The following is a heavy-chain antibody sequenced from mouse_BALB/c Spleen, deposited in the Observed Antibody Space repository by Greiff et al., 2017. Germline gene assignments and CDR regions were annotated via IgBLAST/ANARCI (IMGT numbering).Heavy chain of an antibody. D-gene: IGHD1-2*01. CDR2: ISSGGSYT. CDR3: TREGETTAFAY. V-gene: IGHV5-6-4*01. CDR1: GFTFSSYT. Sequence: DVKLVESGGGLVKPGGSLKLSCAASGFTFSSYTMSWVRQTPEKRLEWVATISSGGSYTYYPDSVKGRFTISRDNAKNTLYLQMSSLKSEDTAMYYCTREGETTAFAYWGQGTLVTVSA. J-gene: IGHJ3*01.